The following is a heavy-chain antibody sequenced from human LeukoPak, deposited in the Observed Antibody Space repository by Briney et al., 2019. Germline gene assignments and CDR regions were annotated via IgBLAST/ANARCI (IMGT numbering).Heavy chain of an antibody. V-gene: IGHV3-43*02. CDR3: AKVRSGHPPYFDY. Sequence: GGSLRLSCAASGFTFDDYAMHWVRQTPGKGLEWVSLISGDGGSTYYADSVKGRFTISRDNSKNSLYLQMNGLRTEDTALYYCAKVRSGHPPYFDYWGQGTLVTVSS. J-gene: IGHJ4*02. CDR1: GFTFDDYA. D-gene: IGHD6-19*01. CDR2: ISGDGGST.